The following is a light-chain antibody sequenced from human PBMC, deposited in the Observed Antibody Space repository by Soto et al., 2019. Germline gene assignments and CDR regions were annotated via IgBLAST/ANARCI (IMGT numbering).Light chain of an antibody. CDR2: GAS. V-gene: IGKV3D-15*01. J-gene: IGKJ5*01. CDR1: QSISIG. CDR3: QQYNKWPLIT. Sequence: EMVMTQSPDTLSVSPGETATLSCRASQSISIGLAWYRQKPGQAPRLLIYGASTRASGTPARFSGSGSGTEFTLTISSLQSEDFALYYCQQYNKWPLITFGQGTRLEIK.